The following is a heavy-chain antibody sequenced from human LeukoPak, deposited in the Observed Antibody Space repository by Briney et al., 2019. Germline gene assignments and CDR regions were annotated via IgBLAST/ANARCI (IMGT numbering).Heavy chain of an antibody. J-gene: IGHJ5*02. CDR2: ISGSGDST. V-gene: IGHV3-23*01. CDR1: GFTFSDYV. D-gene: IGHD6-13*01. Sequence: GGSLRLSCAASGFTFSDYVMSWVRQAPGKGLEWVSVISGSGDSTYYADSVKGRFSVSRDNPKNTLYLQMNSLRAEDTAVYYCAKDRQAAAPNVRFDPWGQGTLVTVSS. CDR3: AKDRQAAAPNVRFDP.